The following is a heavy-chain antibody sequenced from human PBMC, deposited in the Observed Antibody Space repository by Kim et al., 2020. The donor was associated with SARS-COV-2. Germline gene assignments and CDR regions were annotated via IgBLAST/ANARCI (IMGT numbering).Heavy chain of an antibody. Sequence: SVKVSCKASGGTFSSYAISWVRQAPGQGLEWMGGIIPIFGTANYAQKFQGRVTITADGSTSTAYMELSSLRSEDTAVYYCARGSSSSSWYDHWYFDLWGRGTLVTVSS. V-gene: IGHV1-69*13. D-gene: IGHD6-13*01. CDR1: GGTFSSYA. CDR2: IIPIFGTA. CDR3: ARGSSSSSWYDHWYFDL. J-gene: IGHJ2*01.